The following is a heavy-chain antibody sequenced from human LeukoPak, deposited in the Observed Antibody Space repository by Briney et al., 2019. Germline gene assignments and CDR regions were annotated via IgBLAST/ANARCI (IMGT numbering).Heavy chain of an antibody. V-gene: IGHV3-23*01. CDR1: GFTFSSYA. J-gene: IGHJ4*02. CDR3: GKSHGYGDYVDY. CDR2: ISGSAGST. D-gene: IGHD4-17*01. Sequence: PGGSLRLSCAASGFTFSSYAMSWVRQAPGKGLEWVSIISGSAGSTYYADSVKGRFTISRDNFKNTLYLQMNSLRAEDTAICYCGKSHGYGDYVDYWGQGTLVTVSS.